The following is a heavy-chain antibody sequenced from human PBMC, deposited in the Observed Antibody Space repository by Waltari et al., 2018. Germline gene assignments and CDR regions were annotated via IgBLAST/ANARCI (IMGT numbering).Heavy chain of an antibody. Sequence: QVQLVQSGAEVKKPGSSVKVSCKASGGTFSSYAISWVRQAPGQGLEWMGGIIPILGTANYAQKLQGRVTITTDESTSTAYMELSSLRAEDTAVYYCARGFSEWLPTAPFAYWGQGTLVTVSS. CDR3: ARGFSEWLPTAPFAY. D-gene: IGHD6-19*01. CDR1: GGTFSSYA. V-gene: IGHV1-69*05. CDR2: IIPILGTA. J-gene: IGHJ4*02.